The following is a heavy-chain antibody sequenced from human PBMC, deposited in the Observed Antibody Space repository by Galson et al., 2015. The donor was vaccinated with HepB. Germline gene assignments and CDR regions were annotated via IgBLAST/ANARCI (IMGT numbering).Heavy chain of an antibody. CDR1: GFTFTDYY. CDR2: ISSSTSYT. D-gene: IGHD1-26*01. V-gene: IGHV3-11*06. CDR3: ARDLEAELLFGEPSAFDI. Sequence: SLRLSCAASGFTFTDYYMSWIRQAPGKGLEWVSYISSSTSYTNYADSVKGRFTISRDNAKNSLYLEMSSLRAEDTAVYYCARDLEAELLFGEPSAFDIWGQGTMVTVSS. J-gene: IGHJ3*02.